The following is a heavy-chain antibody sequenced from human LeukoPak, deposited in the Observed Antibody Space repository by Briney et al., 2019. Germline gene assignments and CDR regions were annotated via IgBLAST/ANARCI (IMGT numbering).Heavy chain of an antibody. V-gene: IGHV3-48*03. J-gene: IGHJ4*02. D-gene: IGHD6-13*01. Sequence: PGGSLRLSCAASGFTFSDYEMNWVRQAPGKGLEWVSYISISGNTIYYADSVKGRFTISRDNAKNSLYLQMNSLRPEDTAVYYCARASCCSWDLDYWGQGTLVTVSS. CDR2: ISISGNTI. CDR1: GFTFSDYE. CDR3: ARASCCSWDLDY.